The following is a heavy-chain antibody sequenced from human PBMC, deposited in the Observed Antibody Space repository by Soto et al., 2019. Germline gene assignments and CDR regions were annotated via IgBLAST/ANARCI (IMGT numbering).Heavy chain of an antibody. Sequence: SETLSVTWTVSGGSTSPYYCIWFRHPPGKGLEWVGYIYYGGSTSYNPSLKSRVTISLETSKSQFSLRLSSVTAADTAVYYCARLISVVVTQWWSDPLAQATPVTV. CDR3: ARLISVVVTQWWSDP. J-gene: IGHJ5*02. D-gene: IGHD2-21*02. CDR2: IYYGGST. CDR1: GGSTSPYY. V-gene: IGHV4-59*08.